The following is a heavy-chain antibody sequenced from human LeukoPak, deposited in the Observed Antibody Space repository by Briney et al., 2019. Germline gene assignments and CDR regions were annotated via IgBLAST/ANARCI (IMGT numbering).Heavy chain of an antibody. Sequence: PGGSLRLSCAASGFTFSSDWMRWVRQALGKGLEWVAHIKQDGSEKYYVESVKGGLTISRDNAKNSLYLQMNRLRAEDTAVYYCASSHPYCSGGSCYVDAFDIWGQGTMVTVSS. CDR2: IKQDGSEK. J-gene: IGHJ3*02. CDR3: ASSHPYCSGGSCYVDAFDI. D-gene: IGHD2-15*01. V-gene: IGHV3-7*01. CDR1: GFTFSSDW.